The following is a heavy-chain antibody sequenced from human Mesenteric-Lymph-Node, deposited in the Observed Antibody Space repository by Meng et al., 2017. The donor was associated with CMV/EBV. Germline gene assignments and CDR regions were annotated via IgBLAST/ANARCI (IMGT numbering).Heavy chain of an antibody. J-gene: IGHJ5*02. Sequence: CAVYGGSFSDYYWTWIRQSPGKGLEWIGEIDHSGSTTYNPSLKSRVTISVDTSKNQFSLKLSSVTAADTAVYYCARDSKYFQNWFDPWGQGTLVTVSS. CDR3: ARDSKYFQNWFDP. V-gene: IGHV4-34*01. CDR2: IDHSGST. CDR1: GGSFSDYY. D-gene: IGHD3-10*01.